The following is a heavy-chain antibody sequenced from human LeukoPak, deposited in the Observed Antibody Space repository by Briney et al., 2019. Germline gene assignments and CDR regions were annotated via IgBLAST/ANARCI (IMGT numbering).Heavy chain of an antibody. CDR1: GYSFTSYW. V-gene: IGHV5-10-1*01. Sequence: GESLKISCKGSGYSFTSYWISWVRQMPGKGLEWMGRIDPSDSYTNYSPSFQGHVTISADKSISTAYLQWSSLKASDTAMYYCASGRYFDLDYLGQGTLVTVSS. CDR2: IDPSDSYT. CDR3: ASGRYFDLDY. D-gene: IGHD3-9*01. J-gene: IGHJ4*02.